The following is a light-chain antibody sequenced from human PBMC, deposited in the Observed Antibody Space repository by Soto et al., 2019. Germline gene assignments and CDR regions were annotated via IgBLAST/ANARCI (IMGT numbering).Light chain of an antibody. CDR3: QHYNSYSEA. Sequence: DIQMTQSPSNLSGSVVGRVTITCRASPTISSWLAWYQQKPGKAPKPLIYIAPTLTSGAPSRSSGSGSGTEFTLTLSSLQPDDFATYSCQHYNSYSEAFGQGTKVDIK. CDR1: PTISSW. J-gene: IGKJ1*01. CDR2: IAP. V-gene: IGKV1-5*03.